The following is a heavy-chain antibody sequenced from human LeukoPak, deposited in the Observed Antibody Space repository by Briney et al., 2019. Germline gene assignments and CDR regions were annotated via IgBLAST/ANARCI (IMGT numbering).Heavy chain of an antibody. Sequence: GGSLRLSCSASGFTLSNFWIHWVRQAPGKGLVWVSRINTDGSSTNYADSVKGRFAVSRDNAKNTLYLQMNSLRVEDTALYYCARVIGWDEPFDLWGQGTMVTVSS. V-gene: IGHV3-74*01. CDR2: INTDGSST. D-gene: IGHD1-26*01. J-gene: IGHJ3*01. CDR1: GFTLSNFW. CDR3: ARVIGWDEPFDL.